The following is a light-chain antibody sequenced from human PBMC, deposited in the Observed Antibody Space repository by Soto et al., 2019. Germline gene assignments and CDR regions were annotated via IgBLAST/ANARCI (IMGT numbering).Light chain of an antibody. J-gene: IGLJ1*01. CDR1: SSDVGGYNY. CDR3: CSYGGSFYV. CDR2: DVN. V-gene: IGLV2-11*01. Sequence: QSALTQPHSVSGSPGQSVAISCSGTSSDVGGYNYVSWYQQPPGKAPKLIIFDVNKRPSGVPDRFSGSKSGSTASLTISGLQAEDEADYYCCSYGGSFYVVGTGTKLTVL.